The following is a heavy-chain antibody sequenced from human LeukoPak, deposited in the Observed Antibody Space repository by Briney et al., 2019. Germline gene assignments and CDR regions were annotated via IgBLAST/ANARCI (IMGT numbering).Heavy chain of an antibody. CDR3: ATVWLTAPYCDY. D-gene: IGHD6-19*01. CDR1: GFTFSNYW. CDR2: IKPDGSEK. Sequence: GGSLRLSCAASGFTFSNYWMSWVRQAPGKGLEWVANIKPDGSEKTYVDSVKGRFTISRDNAKNSLYLQMNSLRAEDTAVYYCATVWLTAPYCDYWGQGTLVTVSS. V-gene: IGHV3-7*01. J-gene: IGHJ4*02.